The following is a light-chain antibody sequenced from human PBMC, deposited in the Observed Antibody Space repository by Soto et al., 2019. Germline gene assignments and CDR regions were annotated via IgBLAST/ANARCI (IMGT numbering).Light chain of an antibody. J-gene: IGKJ3*01. CDR2: WAS. CDR3: QQYYTTPFT. Sequence: DIVMTQSPDSLAVSLGERATINCKSSQSVLYSSNNKNYLAWYQKKPGQPPKVLIYWASTRESGVPDRFSGSGSGTDFTLTISTLLPEDVAVYYCQQYYTTPFTFGPGTKVDIK. V-gene: IGKV4-1*01. CDR1: QSVLYSSNNKNY.